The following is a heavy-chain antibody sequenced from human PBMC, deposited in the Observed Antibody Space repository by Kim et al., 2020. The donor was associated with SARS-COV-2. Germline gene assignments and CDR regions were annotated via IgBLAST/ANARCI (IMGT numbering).Heavy chain of an antibody. Sequence: SETLSLTCAVSGGSISSGGYSWSWIRQPPGKGREWIGYIYHSGSTYDNPTLQSRVTITVNRSKNQFSLKLSSVTAADTAVYYWASPSSAYWYFDLWGRGTLVTVSS. CDR2: IYHSGST. J-gene: IGHJ2*01. D-gene: IGHD3-22*01. CDR1: GGSISSGGYS. V-gene: IGHV4-30-2*01. CDR3: ASPSSAYWYFDL.